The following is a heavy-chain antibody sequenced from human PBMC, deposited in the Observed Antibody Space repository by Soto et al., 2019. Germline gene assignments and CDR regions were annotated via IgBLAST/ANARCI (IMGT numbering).Heavy chain of an antibody. D-gene: IGHD3-10*01. CDR2: IYHSGST. CDR1: GGSISSGGYS. V-gene: IGHV4-30-2*01. J-gene: IGHJ6*02. Sequence: SETLSLTCAVSGGSISSGGYSWSWIRQPPGKGLEWIGYIYHSGSTYYNPSLKSRVTISVDRSKNQFSLKLSSVTAADTAVYYCARGVLHYGSWNAPFYYYYCGMDVWGQGTTVTVCS. CDR3: ARGVLHYGSWNAPFYYYYCGMDV.